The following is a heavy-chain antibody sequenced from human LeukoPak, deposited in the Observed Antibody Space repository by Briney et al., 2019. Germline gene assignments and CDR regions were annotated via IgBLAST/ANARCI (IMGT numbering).Heavy chain of an antibody. D-gene: IGHD6-19*01. J-gene: IGHJ4*02. CDR1: GGFISSNNYY. V-gene: IGHV4-39*07. CDR3: ARGGFESSSGWYPGY. Sequence: PSETLSLTCTVSGGFISSNNYYWGWIRQPPGKGLEWIGEINHSGSTNYNPSLKSRVTISVDTSKNQFSLKLSSVTAADTAVYYCARGGFESSSGWYPGYWGQGTLVTVSS. CDR2: INHSGST.